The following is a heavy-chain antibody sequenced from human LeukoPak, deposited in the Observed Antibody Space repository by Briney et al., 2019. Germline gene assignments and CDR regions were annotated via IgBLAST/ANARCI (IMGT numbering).Heavy chain of an antibody. D-gene: IGHD5-18*01. CDR3: ARVAVEYSYGYPYYYYMDV. CDR2: IIPILGIA. CDR1: GGTFSSYA. J-gene: IGHJ6*03. Sequence: SVKVSCKASGGTFSSYAISWVRQAPGQGLEWMGRIIPILGIANYAQKFQGRVTITADKSTSTAYMELSSLRSEDTAVYYCARVAVEYSYGYPYYYYMDVWGKGTTVTVSS. V-gene: IGHV1-69*04.